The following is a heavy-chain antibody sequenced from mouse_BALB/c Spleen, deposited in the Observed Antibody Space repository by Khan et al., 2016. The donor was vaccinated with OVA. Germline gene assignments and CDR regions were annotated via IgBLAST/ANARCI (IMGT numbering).Heavy chain of an antibody. CDR3: ARLGHYGPYAMDY. Sequence: EVELVESGGGLVKTGGSLKLSCSASGFTFSSYTMSWVRQTPEKRLEWVATISSGGGNTYYPDSMKGRFTISRDNAKHNLFLQMSSLRSEDTALYYWARLGHYGPYAMDYWGQGASVTVSS. CDR2: ISSGGGNT. D-gene: IGHD1-2*01. V-gene: IGHV5-9*03. J-gene: IGHJ4*01. CDR1: GFTFSSYT.